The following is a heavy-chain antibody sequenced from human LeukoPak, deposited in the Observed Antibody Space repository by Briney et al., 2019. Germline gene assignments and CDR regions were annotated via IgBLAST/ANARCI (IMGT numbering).Heavy chain of an antibody. CDR3: ARDWGVCTNGVCYTDYFDY. D-gene: IGHD2-8*01. Sequence: SVKVSCKASGGTFSSYAISWVRQAPGQGLEWMGRIIPIFGIANYAQKFQGRVTITADKSMSTAYMELSSLRSEDTAVYYCARDWGVCTNGVCYTDYFDYWGQGTLVTVSS. CDR1: GGTFSSYA. CDR2: IIPIFGIA. J-gene: IGHJ4*02. V-gene: IGHV1-69*04.